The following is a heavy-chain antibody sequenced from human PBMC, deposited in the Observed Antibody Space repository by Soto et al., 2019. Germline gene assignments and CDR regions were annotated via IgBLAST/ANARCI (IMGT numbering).Heavy chain of an antibody. D-gene: IGHD1-26*01. V-gene: IGHV1-2*02. CDR2: IGPETGAT. CDR1: GYTFTGHY. Sequence: ASVKVSCKASGYTFTGHYINWVRQAPEQGPEWMGEIGPETGATRYAQKFQGRVTMTRDMSITTVYMELNNLSPDDTAVYYCGRGRSGQIVVFYWGQGTPVTVSS. CDR3: GRGRSGQIVVFY. J-gene: IGHJ4*02.